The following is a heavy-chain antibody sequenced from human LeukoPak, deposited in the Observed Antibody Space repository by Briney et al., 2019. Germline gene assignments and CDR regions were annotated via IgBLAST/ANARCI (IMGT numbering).Heavy chain of an antibody. Sequence: SVKVSCKASGGTFSSYAIGWVRQAPGQGLEWMGRIIPILGIANYAQKFQGRVTITADKSTSTAYMELSSLRSEDTAVYYCARGGGKDIVVVPAAINWFDPWGQGTLVTVSS. D-gene: IGHD2-2*02. J-gene: IGHJ5*02. V-gene: IGHV1-69*04. CDR3: ARGGGKDIVVVPAAINWFDP. CDR1: GGTFSSYA. CDR2: IIPILGIA.